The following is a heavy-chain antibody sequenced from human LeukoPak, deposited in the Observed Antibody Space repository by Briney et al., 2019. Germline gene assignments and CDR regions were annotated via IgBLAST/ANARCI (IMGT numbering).Heavy chain of an antibody. V-gene: IGHV3-23*01. CDR3: AKDPTDFDSSGQTYFDY. CDR2: FRLGGGTT. CDR1: GFTFSGFA. D-gene: IGHD3-22*01. Sequence: GGSLRLSCAALGFTFSGFAMSWVRRAPGRGLGGAPGFRLGGGTTYYADSVKGRFTISRDNSKNTLVLQLNSLRAEDTAVYYCAKDPTDFDSSGQTYFDYWGQGTLVTVSS. J-gene: IGHJ4*02.